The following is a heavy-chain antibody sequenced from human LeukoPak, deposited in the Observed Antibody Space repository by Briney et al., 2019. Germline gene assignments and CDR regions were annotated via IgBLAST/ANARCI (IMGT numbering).Heavy chain of an antibody. D-gene: IGHD2-15*01. CDR1: GFTFSSYA. CDR3: AKDRDHCSGGRCGENDY. V-gene: IGHV3-23*01. CDR2: ISGSGGST. Sequence: GGSLRLSCAASGFTFSSYAMSWVRQAPGKGPEWVSAISGSGGSTYYADSVKGRFTISRDNSKNTLYLQMNSLRAEDTAVYYCAKDRDHCSGGRCGENDYWGQGTLVSVSS. J-gene: IGHJ4*02.